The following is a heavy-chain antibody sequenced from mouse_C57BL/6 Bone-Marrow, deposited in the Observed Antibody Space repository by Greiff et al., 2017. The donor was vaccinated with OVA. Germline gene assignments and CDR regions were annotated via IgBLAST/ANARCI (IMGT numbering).Heavy chain of an antibody. Sequence: EVKLMESGGDLVKPGGSLKLSCAASGFTFSSYGMSWVRQTPDKRLEWVATISSGGSYTYYPDSVKGRFTISRDNAKNTLYLQMSSLKSEDTAMYYCARHRKDYWGQGTTLTVSS. CDR2: ISSGGSYT. V-gene: IGHV5-6*01. CDR1: GFTFSSYG. CDR3: ARHRKDY. J-gene: IGHJ2*01.